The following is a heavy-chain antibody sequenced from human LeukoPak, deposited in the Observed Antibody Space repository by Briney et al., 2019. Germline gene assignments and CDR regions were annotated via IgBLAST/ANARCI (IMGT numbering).Heavy chain of an antibody. CDR1: GGSISSYY. Sequence: PSETLSLTCTVSGGSISSYYWSWIRQPPGKGLEWIGYIYYSGSTNYNPSLKSRVTISVDTSKNQFSLKLSSVTAADTAVYYCARSTYPGAFDIWGQGTMVTVSS. V-gene: IGHV4-59*01. CDR2: IYYSGST. J-gene: IGHJ3*02. CDR3: ARSTYPGAFDI. D-gene: IGHD2-2*01.